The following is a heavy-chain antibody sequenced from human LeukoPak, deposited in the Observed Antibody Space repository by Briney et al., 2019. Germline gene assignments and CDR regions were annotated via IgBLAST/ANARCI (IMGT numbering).Heavy chain of an antibody. CDR3: ARVLPETDAFDI. CDR1: GFTLSSYT. V-gene: IGHV3-48*04. Sequence: TGGSLRLSCAASGFTLSSYTMNWVRQAPGKGLEWVSYISRGSSTIYYADSVKGRFTISRDNAKNSLYLQMNSLRAEDTAVYYCARVLPETDAFDIWGQGTMVTVSS. CDR2: ISRGSSTI. J-gene: IGHJ3*02.